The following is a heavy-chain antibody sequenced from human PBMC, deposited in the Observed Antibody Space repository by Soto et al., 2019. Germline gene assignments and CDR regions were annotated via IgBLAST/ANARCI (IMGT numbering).Heavy chain of an antibody. CDR2: IRETGNT. CDR1: GFTFSNYA. D-gene: IGHD1-26*01. V-gene: IGHV3-23*01. J-gene: IGHJ4*02. CDR3: AKQQMGVIRALDY. Sequence: EVQILQSGGGLEEPGGSLRLSCAASGFTFSNYAMSWIRQAPGKGLEWVSTIRETGNTYYADSVRGRFATSRDNSENTLYLQMSILRAEDTAVYYCAKQQMGVIRALDYWGQGTLVTVSS.